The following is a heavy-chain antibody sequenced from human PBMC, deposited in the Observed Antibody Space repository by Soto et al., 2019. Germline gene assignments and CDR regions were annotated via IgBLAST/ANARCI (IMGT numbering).Heavy chain of an antibody. Sequence: QVQLVQSGAEVKKPGSSVKVSCKASGGTFSSQTFSWVRQAPGQGLEWMGKIIPVIGAPHYAQKFRDRVSIAADKAMGTAYLELTSLTFDDTSVSYCARRMLQSGNYFNAFAIWGQGNKVTVAS. CDR2: IIPVIGAP. CDR1: GGTFSSQT. J-gene: IGHJ3*02. D-gene: IGHD3-22*01. V-gene: IGHV1-69*08. CDR3: ARRMLQSGNYFNAFAI.